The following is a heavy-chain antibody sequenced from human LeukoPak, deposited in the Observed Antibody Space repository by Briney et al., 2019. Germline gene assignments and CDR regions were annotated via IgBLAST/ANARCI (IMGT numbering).Heavy chain of an antibody. CDR1: GFTFSRYW. CDR2: IKQDGSEK. D-gene: IGHD6-13*01. Sequence: PGGSLRLSCAASGFTFSRYWMSWVRQAPGKGREWVANIKQDGSEKYYVDSVKGRFTISRDNAKISLYLQMNSLRAEDTAIYYCARSAGSSGWYEGYYFDYWGQGTLVTVSS. CDR3: ARSAGSSGWYEGYYFDY. V-gene: IGHV3-7*01. J-gene: IGHJ4*02.